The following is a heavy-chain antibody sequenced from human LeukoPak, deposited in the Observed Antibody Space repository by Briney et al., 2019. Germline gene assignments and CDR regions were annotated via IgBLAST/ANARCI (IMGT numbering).Heavy chain of an antibody. J-gene: IGHJ6*03. CDR1: GDTFSSYA. CDR3: ARTVGHSGWYIDPNNYYYYYYMDV. CDR2: IIPIFDTS. D-gene: IGHD6-19*01. V-gene: IGHV1-69*06. Sequence: ASVKVSCKASGDTFSSYAITWVRQAPGQGLEWMGGIIPIFDTSNYAQKFQGRVTITADKSTSTAYMELSSLRSEDTAVYYCARTVGHSGWYIDPNNYYYYYYMDVWGKGTTVTVSS.